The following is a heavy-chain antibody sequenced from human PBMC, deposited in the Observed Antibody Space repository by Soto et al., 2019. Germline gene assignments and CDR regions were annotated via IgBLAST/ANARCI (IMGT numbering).Heavy chain of an antibody. CDR1: GFTFSSYA. D-gene: IGHD6-19*01. V-gene: IGHV3-30-3*01. CDR3: ARDFVQDIAVAGTFPY. Sequence: QVQMVESGGGVVQPGRSLRLSCAASGFTFSSYAMHWVRQAPGKGLEWVAVISYDGSNKYYADSVKGRFTISRDNSKNTLYLQMNRLRAEDTAVYYGARDFVQDIAVAGTFPYGGQGTLVTVSS. J-gene: IGHJ4*02. CDR2: ISYDGSNK.